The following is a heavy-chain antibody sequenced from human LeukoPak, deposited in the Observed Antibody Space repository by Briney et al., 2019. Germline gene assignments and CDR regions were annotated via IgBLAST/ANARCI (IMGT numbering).Heavy chain of an antibody. J-gene: IGHJ5*02. CDR3: AKDGELTVTGRFDP. V-gene: IGHV3-23*01. CDR1: GFTFKYYA. Sequence: GGSLRLSCEASGFTFKYYAMSWVRQAPGKGLEWVAGIGGYETYTYYADSVKGRFTISRDNSKGTLYLQMNSLTADDTAFYYCAKDGELTVTGRFDPWGQGTLVTVSS. CDR2: IGGYETYT. D-gene: IGHD3-10*01.